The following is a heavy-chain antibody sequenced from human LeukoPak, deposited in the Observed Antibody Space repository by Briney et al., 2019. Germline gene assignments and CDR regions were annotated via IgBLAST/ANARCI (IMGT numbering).Heavy chain of an antibody. V-gene: IGHV3-7*01. D-gene: IGHD3-9*01. CDR2: INQDGNSQ. CDR3: ARDASADILTGYYLRKNPPPTY. J-gene: IGHJ4*02. CDR1: GFAFSSYW. Sequence: GGSLRLSCEASGFAFSSYWASWVRQAPGKGLEWVANINQDGNSQNYVDSVRGRFTISKDNAKNSVYLQMNSLRAEDTAVYYCARDASADILTGYYLRKNPPPTYWGQGTLVTVSS.